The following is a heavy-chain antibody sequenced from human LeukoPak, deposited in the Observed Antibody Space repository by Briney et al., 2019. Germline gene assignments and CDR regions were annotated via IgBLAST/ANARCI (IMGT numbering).Heavy chain of an antibody. CDR3: AKWGDYDVLTGYYVSGF. CDR1: GFIFSNYA. CDR2: ISGRSNNT. D-gene: IGHD3-9*01. J-gene: IGHJ4*02. Sequence: GGSLRLSCAASGFIFSNYAMYWVRQAPGKGLEWVSAISGRSNNTYYADSVKGRFTISRDSSKNTLYLQMNSLRADDTAVYYCAKWGDYDVLTGYYVSGFWGQGTLVTVSS. V-gene: IGHV3-23*01.